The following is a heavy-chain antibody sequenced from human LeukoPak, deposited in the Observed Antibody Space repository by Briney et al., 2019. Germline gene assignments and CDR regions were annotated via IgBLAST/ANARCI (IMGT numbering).Heavy chain of an antibody. Sequence: ASVKVSCKASGYTFTSYDINWVRQATGQGLEWKGWMNPNSGNTGYAQKFQGRVTMTRNTSISTAYMELSSLRSEDTAVYYCARVRKDIVVVPAAIHYYYYYMDVWGKGTTVTVSS. CDR1: GYTFTSYD. J-gene: IGHJ6*03. CDR3: ARVRKDIVVVPAAIHYYYYYMDV. V-gene: IGHV1-8*01. CDR2: MNPNSGNT. D-gene: IGHD2-2*01.